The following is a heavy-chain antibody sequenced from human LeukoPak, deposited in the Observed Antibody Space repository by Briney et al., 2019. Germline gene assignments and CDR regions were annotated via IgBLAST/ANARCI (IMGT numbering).Heavy chain of an antibody. CDR3: ARVPPYSSSWYWFDP. J-gene: IGHJ5*02. CDR1: GGSISSYY. Sequence: SETLSLTCTVSGGSISSYYWSWIRQPSGKGLEWIGYIYYSGSTNYNPSLKSRVTISVDTSKNQFSLKLSSVTAADTAVYYCARVPPYSSSWYWFDPWGQGTLVTVSS. CDR2: IYYSGST. D-gene: IGHD6-13*01. V-gene: IGHV4-59*01.